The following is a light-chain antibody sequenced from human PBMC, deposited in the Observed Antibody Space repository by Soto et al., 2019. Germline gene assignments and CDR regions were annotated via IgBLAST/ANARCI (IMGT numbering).Light chain of an antibody. J-gene: IGKJ5*01. CDR1: QSVSSSY. CDR3: QQYGSSPIT. CDR2: GAS. Sequence: EIVMTQSPATLSVSPGERATLSCRASQSVSSSYLAWYQQKPGQAPRLLIYGASNRATGIPERFSGSGSGTDFTLTISRLEPEDFAVYYCQQYGSSPITFGQGTRLEI. V-gene: IGKV3-20*01.